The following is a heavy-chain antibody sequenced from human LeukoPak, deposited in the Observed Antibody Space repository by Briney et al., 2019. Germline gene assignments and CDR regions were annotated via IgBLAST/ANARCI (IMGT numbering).Heavy chain of an antibody. V-gene: IGHV1-18*01. CDR1: GYTFTSYG. J-gene: IGHJ4*02. Sequence: ASVNVSCKASGYTFTSYGISWVRQAPGQGLEWMGWISAYIGNTNYAQKLQGRVTMTTDTSTSTAYMELRSLRSDDTAVYYCARASYYYDSSGFPDYWGQGTLVTVSS. CDR2: ISAYIGNT. D-gene: IGHD3-22*01. CDR3: ARASYYYDSSGFPDY.